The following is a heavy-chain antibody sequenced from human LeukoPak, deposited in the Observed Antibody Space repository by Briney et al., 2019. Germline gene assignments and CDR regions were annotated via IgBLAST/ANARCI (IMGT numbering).Heavy chain of an antibody. CDR3: ARVSNSYDYVWGSYRYTEDY. Sequence: GGSLRLSCAASGFTFDDYGMSWVRQAPGKGLEWVSGINWNGGSTGYADSVKGRFTISRDNAKNSLYLQMNSLRAEDTAVYYCARVSNSYDYVWGSYRYTEDYWGQGTLVTVSS. CDR1: GFTFDDYG. V-gene: IGHV3-20*04. CDR2: INWNGGST. D-gene: IGHD3-16*02. J-gene: IGHJ4*02.